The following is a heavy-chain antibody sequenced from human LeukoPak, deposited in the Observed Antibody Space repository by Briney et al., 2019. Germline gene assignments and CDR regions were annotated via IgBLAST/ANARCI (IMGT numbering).Heavy chain of an antibody. D-gene: IGHD1-1*01. V-gene: IGHV1-18*01. CDR1: GYNFRNHG. CDR3: VRMRVPSDDVDFDY. Sequence: ASVKVSCKASGYNFRNHGITWVRQAPGQGLEWMGWISHYTNYPQKFQGRVTMTTDTSTSTAYMELRSLRSDDTAIYYCVRMRVPSDDVDFDYWGQGILATVSS. J-gene: IGHJ4*02. CDR2: ISHYT.